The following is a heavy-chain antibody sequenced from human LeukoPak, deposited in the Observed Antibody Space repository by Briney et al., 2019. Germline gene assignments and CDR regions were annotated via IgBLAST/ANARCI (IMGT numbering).Heavy chain of an antibody. CDR2: ISGSGATT. V-gene: IGHV3-23*01. Sequence: AGGSLRLSCAASGFTFSSYVMSWVRQAPGKGLEWVSAISGSGATTYCADSVRGRFTISRDNSKNTLYLHMNSLRAEDTAVYYCAKRVSGTTFYWGQGTLVTVSS. J-gene: IGHJ4*02. CDR3: AKRVSGTTFY. CDR1: GFTFSSYV. D-gene: IGHD1-1*01.